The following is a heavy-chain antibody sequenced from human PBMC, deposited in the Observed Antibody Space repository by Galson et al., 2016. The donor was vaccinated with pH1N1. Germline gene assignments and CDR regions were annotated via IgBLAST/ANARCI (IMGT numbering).Heavy chain of an antibody. CDR1: GGSISSRNW. J-gene: IGHJ5*02. Sequence: SETLSLTCAVSGGSISSRNWWSWVRQPPGQGLEWIGEIYHIGGTNYSPSLKSRVTISLDKSKNHFSLNLASVTAADTAVYYCARDGGDYGGAGQYKYFDTWGQGTLGTVSS. CDR3: ARDGGDYGGAGQYKYFDT. V-gene: IGHV4-4*02. D-gene: IGHD4-23*01. CDR2: IYHIGGT.